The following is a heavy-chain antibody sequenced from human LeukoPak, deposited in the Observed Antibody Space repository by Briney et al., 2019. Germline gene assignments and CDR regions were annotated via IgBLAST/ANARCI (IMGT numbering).Heavy chain of an antibody. Sequence: SSETLSLTCNVSGGSISRANHYWSWIRQLPGKGLEWIGYIYYSGTTYYNPSLRSRLTMSLDTSKNQFSVNLSSVTAADTAVYYCARIISTVPHPYNWFDPWGQGTLVTVSS. D-gene: IGHD3-9*01. CDR3: ARIISTVPHPYNWFDP. CDR1: GGSISRANHY. V-gene: IGHV4-31*03. CDR2: IYYSGTT. J-gene: IGHJ5*02.